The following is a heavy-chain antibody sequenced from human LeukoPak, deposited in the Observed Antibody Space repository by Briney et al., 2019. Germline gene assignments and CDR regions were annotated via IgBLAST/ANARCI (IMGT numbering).Heavy chain of an antibody. V-gene: IGHV4-39*07. CDR3: ARYYCSSGTCYHFDY. Sequence: PSETLSLTCTVSGGSISSSSYYWGWIRQPPGKGLEWIGSIYYSGSTYYNPSLKSRVTISVDTSKNQFSLKLSSVTAADTAVYYCARYYCSSGTCYHFDYWGQGTLVTVSS. J-gene: IGHJ4*02. CDR2: IYYSGST. D-gene: IGHD2-15*01. CDR1: GGSISSSSYY.